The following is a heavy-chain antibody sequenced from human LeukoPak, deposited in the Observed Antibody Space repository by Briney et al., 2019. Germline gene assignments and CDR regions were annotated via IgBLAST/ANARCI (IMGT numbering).Heavy chain of an antibody. CDR3: ARVRPHYSELDY. CDR1: GGSISSSSYY. Sequence: SETLSLTCTVSGGSISSSSYYWGWIRQPPGKGLEWIGSIYYSGSTYYSPSLKSRVTISVDTSKNQFSLKLSSVTAADTAVYYCARVRPHYSELDYWGQGTLVTVSS. D-gene: IGHD2-15*01. V-gene: IGHV4-39*07. J-gene: IGHJ4*02. CDR2: IYYSGST.